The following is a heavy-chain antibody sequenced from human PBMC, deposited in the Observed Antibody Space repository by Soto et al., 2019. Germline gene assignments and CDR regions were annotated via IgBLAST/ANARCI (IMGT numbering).Heavy chain of an antibody. Sequence: SETLSLTCAVSGGSISSGGYSWSWVRQPPGKGLEWIGEIFQSGSTNYNPSLKTRVTISVDKSKNQFSLKLSYVTAADTAVYYCARVFSGSYSDYWGQGTLVTVSS. CDR2: IFQSGST. J-gene: IGHJ4*02. CDR3: ARVFSGSYSDY. CDR1: GGSISSGGYS. V-gene: IGHV4-4*02. D-gene: IGHD1-26*01.